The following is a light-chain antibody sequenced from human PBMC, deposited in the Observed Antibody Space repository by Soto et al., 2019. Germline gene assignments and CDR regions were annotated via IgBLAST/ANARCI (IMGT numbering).Light chain of an antibody. CDR2: GAS. Sequence: MTQSPSSLSASVGDRVTITCRASPGIINYLAWYQQKPGQAPRLLIYGASTRATGIPARFSGSGSGTEFTLTISSLQSEDFAVYYCQQYNDWPPTFGQGTKVEIK. V-gene: IGKV3-15*01. J-gene: IGKJ1*01. CDR3: QQYNDWPPT. CDR1: PGIINY.